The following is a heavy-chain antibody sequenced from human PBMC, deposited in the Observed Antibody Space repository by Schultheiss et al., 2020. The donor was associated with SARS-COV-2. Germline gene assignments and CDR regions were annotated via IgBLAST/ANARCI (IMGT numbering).Heavy chain of an antibody. Sequence: GGSLRLSCAVSGFTISDFGMHWVRQAPGKGLEWVAVMYYDGKNKNADSVKGRFTVSRDNSKNTLFLQMNSLRVEDTAVYYCVREGQDMTIFGPVTNYYYYFYGMDVWGQGTTVTVSS. V-gene: IGHV3-33*01. J-gene: IGHJ6*02. CDR3: VREGQDMTIFGPVTNYYYYFYGMDV. D-gene: IGHD3-3*01. CDR2: MYYDGKNK. CDR1: GFTISDFG.